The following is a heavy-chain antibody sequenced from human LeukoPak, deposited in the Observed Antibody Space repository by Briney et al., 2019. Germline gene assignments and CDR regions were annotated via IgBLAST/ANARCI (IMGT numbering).Heavy chain of an antibody. D-gene: IGHD3-9*01. V-gene: IGHV3-23*01. J-gene: IGHJ4*02. CDR1: GFTFSTYA. Sequence: GGSLRLSCAASGFTFSTYAMSWVRQAPGKGLEWVSGVSGNGGRSDYADSVKGRFTISRDNSKNSLFLQMNSLRAEDAAVYYCAKGVSGHYDILTGNGDWGQGTLVTVSS. CDR2: VSGNGGRS. CDR3: AKGVSGHYDILTGNGD.